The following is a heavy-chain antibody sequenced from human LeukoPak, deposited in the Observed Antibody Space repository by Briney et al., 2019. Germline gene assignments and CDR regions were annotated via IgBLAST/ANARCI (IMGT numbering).Heavy chain of an antibody. V-gene: IGHV4-4*07. CDR3: ARDRKYYYHMDV. CDR2: IYTSGST. D-gene: IGHD1-14*01. Sequence: SETLSLTCTVSGGSISSFYWSWIRQPAGKGLEWIGRIYTSGSTNYNPSLNSRVTMSVDTSKNQFSLKLSSLTAADTAVYYCARDRKYYYHMDVWGKGTTVTVSS. CDR1: GGSISSFY. J-gene: IGHJ6*03.